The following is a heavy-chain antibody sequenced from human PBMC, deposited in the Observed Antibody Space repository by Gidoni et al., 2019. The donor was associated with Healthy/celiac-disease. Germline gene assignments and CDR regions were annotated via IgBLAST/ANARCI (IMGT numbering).Heavy chain of an antibody. Sequence: QVQLQESGPGLVKPSQTLSLTCTFSGGSIRSGCFYWSWIRQHPGKGLEWIGYIYSSGSNYYKPSLKSRVTISVDTSKNQFSLKLSSVTAADTAVYYCAREVTMIVVDSGGLNAFDIWGQGTMVTVSS. CDR3: AREVTMIVVDSGGLNAFDI. CDR2: IYSSGSN. J-gene: IGHJ3*02. CDR1: GGSIRSGCFY. V-gene: IGHV4-31*03. D-gene: IGHD3-22*01.